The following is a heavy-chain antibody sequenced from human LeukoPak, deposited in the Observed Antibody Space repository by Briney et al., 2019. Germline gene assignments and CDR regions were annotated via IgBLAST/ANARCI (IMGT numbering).Heavy chain of an antibody. CDR2: IRSSSSYI. Sequence: NPGGSLRLSCAASGFTFSSYSMNWVRQAPGKGLEWVSSIRSSSSYIYYADSVKGRFTISRDNAKNSLYLQMNSLRAEDTAVYYCARDGRYYDSSGSQYWGQGTLVTVSS. J-gene: IGHJ4*02. D-gene: IGHD3-22*01. CDR3: ARDGRYYDSSGSQY. CDR1: GFTFSSYS. V-gene: IGHV3-21*01.